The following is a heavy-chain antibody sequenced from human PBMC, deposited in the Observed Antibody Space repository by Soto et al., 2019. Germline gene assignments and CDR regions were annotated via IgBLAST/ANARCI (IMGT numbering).Heavy chain of an antibody. V-gene: IGHV1-3*01. CDR3: ARGYCSSTSCQYYFDY. CDR1: GYTFTGYA. CDR2: INGGNGDT. J-gene: IGHJ4*02. Sequence: ASVKVSCKASGYTFTGYAIHWVRQAPGQRLEWMGWINGGNGDTKYSQNFQGRVTITRETSASTAYMELTSLGTEDTAVYHCARGYCSSTSCQYYFDYWGQGTPVTVSS. D-gene: IGHD2-2*01.